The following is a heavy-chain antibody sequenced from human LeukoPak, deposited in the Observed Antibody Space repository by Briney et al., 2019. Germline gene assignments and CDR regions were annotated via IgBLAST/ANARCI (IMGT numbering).Heavy chain of an antibody. D-gene: IGHD6-19*01. V-gene: IGHV1-24*01. CDR3: ATDAIAVAGLFDY. Sequence: ASVKVSCKVSGYTLTELSMHWVRQAPGKGLEWMGGFDPEDGETIYAQKFQGRVTMTEDTSTDTAYMELGSLRSEDTAVYYCATDAIAVAGLFDYWGQGTLVTVSS. CDR2: FDPEDGET. CDR1: GYTLTELS. J-gene: IGHJ4*02.